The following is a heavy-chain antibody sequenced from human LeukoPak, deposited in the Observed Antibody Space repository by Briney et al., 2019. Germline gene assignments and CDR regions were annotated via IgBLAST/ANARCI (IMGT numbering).Heavy chain of an antibody. Sequence: PSETLSLTCTVSGGSISSYYWSWIRQPAGKGLEWIGHIYNSGSTNYNPSLKGRVTMSVATSKNQFSLHLSSVTAADTSVYYCARSAFLVTAPGLYYFDYWGQGTLVAVSS. CDR1: GGSISSYY. J-gene: IGHJ4*02. D-gene: IGHD6-13*01. V-gene: IGHV4-4*07. CDR3: ARSAFLVTAPGLYYFDY. CDR2: IYNSGST.